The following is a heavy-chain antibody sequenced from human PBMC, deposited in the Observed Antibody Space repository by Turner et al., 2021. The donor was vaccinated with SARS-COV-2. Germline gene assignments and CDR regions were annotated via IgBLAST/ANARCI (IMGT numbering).Heavy chain of an antibody. J-gene: IGHJ6*02. CDR1: GGSISSYY. CDR3: ARAGDGYNQALYYYGIDV. D-gene: IGHD3-10*01. Sequence: QVQLQESGPGLVKRSETLSLTCTVPGGSISSYYWSWIRQPPGKGLEWIAYVYYGGSTQYNPSLKSRVTISVDTSTNQFSLNLTSVTAADTAVYYCARAGDGYNQALYYYGIDVWGPGTTVTVSS. V-gene: IGHV4-59*01. CDR2: VYYGGST.